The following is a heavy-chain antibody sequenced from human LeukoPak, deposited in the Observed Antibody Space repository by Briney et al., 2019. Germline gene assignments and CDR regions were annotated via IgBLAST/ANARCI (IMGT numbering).Heavy chain of an antibody. V-gene: IGHV1-2*02. Sequence: GASVKVSCKASGYTFTGYYMHWVRQAPGQGLEWMGWINPNSGGTNYAQKFQGRVTMTRDTSISTAYMELSRLRSDDTAVCYCARAWMATNPVNDAFDIWGQGTMVTVSS. J-gene: IGHJ3*02. CDR3: ARAWMATNPVNDAFDI. D-gene: IGHD5-24*01. CDR2: INPNSGGT. CDR1: GYTFTGYY.